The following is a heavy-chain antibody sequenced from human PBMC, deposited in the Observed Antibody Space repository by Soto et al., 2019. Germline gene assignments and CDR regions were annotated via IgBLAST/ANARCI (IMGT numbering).Heavy chain of an antibody. V-gene: IGHV1-69*13. J-gene: IGHJ5*02. CDR1: GGTFSSYA. CDR3: ERDPLKYYYHQWFDP. D-gene: IGHD3-10*01. CDR2: IIPIFGTA. Sequence: ASVKVSCKASGGTFSSYASSWVRQAPVQGLEWMGGIIPIFGTANYAQKFQGRVTITADESTSTAYMELSSLRSEDTAVYYCERDPLKYYYHQWFDPWGQGTLVTVSS.